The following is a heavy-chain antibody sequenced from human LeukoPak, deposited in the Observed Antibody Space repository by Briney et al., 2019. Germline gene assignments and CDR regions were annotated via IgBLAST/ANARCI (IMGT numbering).Heavy chain of an antibody. Sequence: ASVKLSCKASGYTFTSYDINWVRQATGQGLEWMGWMNPNSGNTGYAQKFQGRVTMTRSTSISTAYMELSSLRSEDTAVYYCARGSLRFLEWLRTDDYWGQGTLVTVSS. D-gene: IGHD3-3*01. CDR3: ARGSLRFLEWLRTDDY. CDR2: MNPNSGNT. V-gene: IGHV1-8*01. CDR1: GYTFTSYD. J-gene: IGHJ4*02.